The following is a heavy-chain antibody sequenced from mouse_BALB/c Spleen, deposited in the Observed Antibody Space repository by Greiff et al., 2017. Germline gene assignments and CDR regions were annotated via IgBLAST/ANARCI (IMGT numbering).Heavy chain of an antibody. CDR3: GRGMLLWLRRTVDY. V-gene: IGHV1-11*01. Sequence: LVESGAELASPGASVTLSCKASGYTFTDHIMNWVKKRPGQGLEWIGRIYPVSGETNYNQKFMGKATFSVDRSSSTVYMVLNSLTSEDPAVYYCGRGMLLWLRRTVDYWGQGTTLTVSS. CDR2: IYPVSGET. D-gene: IGHD2-2*01. J-gene: IGHJ2*01. CDR1: GYTFTDHI.